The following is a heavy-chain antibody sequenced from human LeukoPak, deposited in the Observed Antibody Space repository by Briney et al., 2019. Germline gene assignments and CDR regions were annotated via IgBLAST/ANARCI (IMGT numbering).Heavy chain of an antibody. V-gene: IGHV3-11*04. CDR1: AFTFSDYY. CDR2: ISSSGSTI. Sequence: GGSLRLSCAASAFTFSDYYMSWIRQAPGKGLEWVPYISSSGSTIYYADSVKGRFTISRDNAKNSLYLQMNSLRAEDTAVYYCASRDSSGYYADYWGQGTLVTVSS. D-gene: IGHD3-22*01. J-gene: IGHJ4*02. CDR3: ASRDSSGYYADY.